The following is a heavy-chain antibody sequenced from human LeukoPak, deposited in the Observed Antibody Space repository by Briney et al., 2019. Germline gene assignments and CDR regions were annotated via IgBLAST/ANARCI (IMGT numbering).Heavy chain of an antibody. CDR3: VRRAYGSGSYPADY. J-gene: IGHJ4*02. CDR1: GGSISSDSYY. D-gene: IGHD3-10*01. CDR2: IYYSGST. Sequence: PSETLSLTCTVSGGSISSDSYYWGWIRQPPGKWLEWIGSIYYSGSTYYNPSLKSRVTISVDTSKNQFSLKLTSVTAADTSMYYCVRRAYGSGSYPADYWGQGTLVTVSS. V-gene: IGHV4-39*01.